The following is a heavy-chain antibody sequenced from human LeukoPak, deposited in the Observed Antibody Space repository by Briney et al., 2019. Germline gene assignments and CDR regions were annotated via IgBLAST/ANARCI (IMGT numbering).Heavy chain of an antibody. CDR3: VRDGGGAEDY. D-gene: IGHD3-16*01. CDR1: GFTFSSYW. J-gene: IGHJ4*02. Sequence: GGSLRLSCAASGFTFSSYWMSWVRQAPGKGLEWVANIKEDGSEKKYVDSVKGRFTISRDNAKNSLYVQMNSLRAGDTAVYYCVRDGGGAEDYWGQGTLVTVSS. V-gene: IGHV3-7*01. CDR2: IKEDGSEK.